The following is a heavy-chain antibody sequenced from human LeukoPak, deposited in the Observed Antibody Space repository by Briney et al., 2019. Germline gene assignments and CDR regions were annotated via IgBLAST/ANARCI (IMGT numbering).Heavy chain of an antibody. CDR3: ATTNPYYYDSSGYLGY. CDR2: INPSGGST. D-gene: IGHD3-22*01. CDR1: GYTFTSYY. Sequence: ASVKVSCKASGYTFTSYYMHWVRQAPGQGLEWMGIINPSGGSTSYAQKFQGRVTMTRDTSTSTVYMELSSLRSEDTAVYYCATTNPYYYDSSGYLGYWGQGTLVTVSS. J-gene: IGHJ4*02. V-gene: IGHV1-46*01.